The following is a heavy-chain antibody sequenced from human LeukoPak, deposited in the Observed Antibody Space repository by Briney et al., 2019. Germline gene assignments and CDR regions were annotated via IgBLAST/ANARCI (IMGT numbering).Heavy chain of an antibody. J-gene: IGHJ6*03. CDR2: IYTSGST. V-gene: IGHV4-4*07. CDR1: GGSISSYY. CDR3: ARDREGDYRLYYYVDV. Sequence: SETLSLTCTVSGGSISSYYWSWIRQAAGKGLEWIGRIYTSGSTNYNPSLKSRVTMSVDTSKNQFSLKLSSVTAADTAVYYCARDREGDYRLYYYVDVWGKGTTVTISS. D-gene: IGHD4-17*01.